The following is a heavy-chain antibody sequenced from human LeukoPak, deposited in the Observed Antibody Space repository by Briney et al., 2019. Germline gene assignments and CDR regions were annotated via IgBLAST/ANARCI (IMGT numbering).Heavy chain of an antibody. Sequence: GGSLRLSCTASGFSVSDYEMNWVRQAPGKGLEWVSYISSSGSTIMQADSVRGRFTLSKDNAKNSLFLQMNSLRAEDTAVYYCARVKPGIAVGIDYWGQGTLVTVSS. CDR2: ISSSGSTI. J-gene: IGHJ4*02. V-gene: IGHV3-48*03. CDR1: GFSVSDYE. CDR3: ARVKPGIAVGIDY. D-gene: IGHD6-19*01.